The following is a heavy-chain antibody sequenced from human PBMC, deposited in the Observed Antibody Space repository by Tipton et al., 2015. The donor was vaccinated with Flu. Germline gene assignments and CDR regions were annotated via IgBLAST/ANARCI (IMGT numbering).Heavy chain of an antibody. J-gene: IGHJ4*02. Sequence: SLRLSCAASGFTFSNYWMHWVRQAPGKGLVWVSRINSDGSATAYADSVKGRFTISRDNAKNTLYLQVSSLRAEDTAVYYCTRRGGYSYVPPDYWGQGTLVTVSS. V-gene: IGHV3-74*01. CDR3: TRRGGYSYVPPDY. D-gene: IGHD5-18*01. CDR2: INSDGSAT. CDR1: GFTFSNYW.